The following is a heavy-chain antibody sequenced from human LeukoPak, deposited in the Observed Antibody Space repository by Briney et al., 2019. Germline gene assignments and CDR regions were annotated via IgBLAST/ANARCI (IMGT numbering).Heavy chain of an antibody. D-gene: IGHD3-22*01. CDR3: ARSYYYDSSGSNWFDP. Sequence: PSETLSLTCTVSGGSISSSSYYWGWIRQPPGKGLEWIGSIYYSGSTYYNPSLKSRVTISVDTSKNQFSLKLSSVTAADTAVYYCARSYYYDSSGSNWFDPWGQGTLVTVSS. CDR2: IYYSGST. V-gene: IGHV4-39*07. J-gene: IGHJ5*02. CDR1: GGSISSSSYY.